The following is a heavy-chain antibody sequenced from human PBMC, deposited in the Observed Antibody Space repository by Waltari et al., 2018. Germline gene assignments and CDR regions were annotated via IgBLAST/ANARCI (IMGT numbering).Heavy chain of an antibody. CDR3: AKARAARVGYYYGMDV. CDR2: ISASGGRT. J-gene: IGHJ6*02. CDR1: GFTFSSYA. Sequence: EVQLLESGGGLVQPGGSLRLSCAASGFTFSSYAMSCVRQAPGKGLAWVTAISASGGRTYYGGSVKGRFTISRDNSKNTLYLQMNSLRAEDTAVYYCAKARAARVGYYYGMDVWGQGTTVTVSS. V-gene: IGHV3-23*01. D-gene: IGHD6-6*01.